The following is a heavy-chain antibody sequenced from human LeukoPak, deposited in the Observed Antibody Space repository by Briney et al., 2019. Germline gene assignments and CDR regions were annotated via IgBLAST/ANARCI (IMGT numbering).Heavy chain of an antibody. V-gene: IGHV3-23*01. CDR3: AMSPYYYGSGKYY. D-gene: IGHD3-10*01. CDR2: ISGSGGST. J-gene: IGHJ4*02. Sequence: PGGSLRLSCAASGFTFSSYAMSWVRQAPGKGLEWVSAISGSGGSTYYADSVKGRFTISRGNSKNTLYLQMNSLRAEDTAVYYCAMSPYYYGSGKYYWGQGTLVTVSS. CDR1: GFTFSSYA.